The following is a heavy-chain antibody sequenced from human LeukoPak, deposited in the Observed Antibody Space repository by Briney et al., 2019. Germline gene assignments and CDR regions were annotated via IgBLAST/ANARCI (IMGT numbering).Heavy chain of an antibody. J-gene: IGHJ5*02. CDR1: GGSFSGYY. CDR2: IYYSGST. CDR3: ARHDSTGYYH. V-gene: IGHV4-59*01. Sequence: SETLSLTCAVYGGSFSGYYWSWIRQPPGKGLEWIGYIYYSGSTNYNPSLKSRVTMSVDTFKNQFSLRLSSVTAADTAVYYCARHDSTGYYHWGQGTLVTVSS. D-gene: IGHD3-22*01.